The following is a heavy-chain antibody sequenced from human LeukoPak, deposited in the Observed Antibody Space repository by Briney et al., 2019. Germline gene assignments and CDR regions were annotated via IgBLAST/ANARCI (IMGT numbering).Heavy chain of an antibody. CDR2: IYYSGNT. J-gene: IGHJ4*02. V-gene: IGHV4-59*01. CDR3: ARDSSGYSPSFDY. CDR1: GGSISSYY. Sequence: SETLSLTCTVSGGSISSYYWSWLRQPPGKGREWSGYIYYSGNTNYNPSLKSRVIISVDTSKNQFSLKLSSVTAADTAVYYCARDSSGYSPSFDYWGQGTLVTVSS. D-gene: IGHD3-22*01.